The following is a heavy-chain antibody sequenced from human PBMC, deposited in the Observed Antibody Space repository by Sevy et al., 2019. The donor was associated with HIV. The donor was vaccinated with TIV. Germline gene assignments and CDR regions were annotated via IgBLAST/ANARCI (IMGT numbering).Heavy chain of an antibody. V-gene: IGHV1-2*02. CDR3: ARDGDSGGSYYSYYGMDV. Sequence: ASVKVSCKASGYTFTGYYMHWVRQAPGQGLEWMGWINPNSGGTNYAKKFQGRVTMTRDTSFSTAYMELSRLRSDDTAVYYCARDGDSGGSYYSYYGMDVWGQGTTVTVSS. J-gene: IGHJ6*02. D-gene: IGHD6-19*01. CDR1: GYTFTGYY. CDR2: INPNSGGT.